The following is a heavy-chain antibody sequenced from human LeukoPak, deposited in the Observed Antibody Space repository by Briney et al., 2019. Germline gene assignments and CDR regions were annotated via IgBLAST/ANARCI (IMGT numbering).Heavy chain of an antibody. CDR2: ISAYNGNT. V-gene: IGHV1-18*01. CDR1: GYTFTSYG. CDR3: ARAACSGGSCYSVDWFDP. D-gene: IGHD2-15*01. J-gene: IGHJ5*02. Sequence: ASVKVSCKASGYTFTSYGISWVRQAPGQGLEWMGWISAYNGNTNYAQKLQGRVTMTTDTSTSTAYMELRSLRSDDTAVYYCARAACSGGSCYSVDWFDPWGQGTLVTVSS.